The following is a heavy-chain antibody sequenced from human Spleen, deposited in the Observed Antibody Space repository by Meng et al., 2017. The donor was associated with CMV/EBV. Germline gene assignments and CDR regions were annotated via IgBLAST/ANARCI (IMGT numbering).Heavy chain of an antibody. CDR2: VSGSGDKT. CDR1: GFTFSNYA. J-gene: IGHJ4*02. V-gene: IGHV3-23*01. CDR3: AKKSDFWSGYYARRGGYFDC. D-gene: IGHD3-3*01. Sequence: GESLKISCAASGFTFSNYAMSWVRQAPGKGLEWVAGVSGSGDKTYYADSVKGRFTISRDDSKSTLHLQMNGLRAEDTAAYYCAKKSDFWSGYYARRGGYFDCWGQGTLVTVSS.